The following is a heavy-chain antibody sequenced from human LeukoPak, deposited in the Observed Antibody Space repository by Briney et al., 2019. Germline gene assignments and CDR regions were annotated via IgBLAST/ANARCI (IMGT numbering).Heavy chain of an antibody. D-gene: IGHD4-23*01. CDR3: AKSPVTRGYYFDY. CDR2: IYSGGST. CDR1: GFTVSSNY. Sequence: PGGSLRLSCAASGFTVSSNYMSWVRQAPGKGLEWVSVIYSGGSTYYADSVKGRFTISRDNSKNTLYLQMNSLRAEDTAVYYCAKSPVTRGYYFDYWGQGTLVTVSS. J-gene: IGHJ4*02. V-gene: IGHV3-53*01.